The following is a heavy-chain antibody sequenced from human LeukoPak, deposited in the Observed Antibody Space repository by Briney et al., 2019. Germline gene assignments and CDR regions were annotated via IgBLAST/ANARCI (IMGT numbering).Heavy chain of an antibody. D-gene: IGHD6-19*01. CDR1: GGSISSSNW. CDR2: INHSGTT. Sequence: PSETLSLTCAVSGGSISSSNWWSWVRQPPGKVLEWTGEINHSGTTNCNPSLKSRVTISVDRSKNQFSLNLSSVTAADTAVYYCARWVAVAGPGDYFDYWGEGTLVTVSS. CDR3: ARWVAVAGPGDYFDY. V-gene: IGHV4-4*02. J-gene: IGHJ4*02.